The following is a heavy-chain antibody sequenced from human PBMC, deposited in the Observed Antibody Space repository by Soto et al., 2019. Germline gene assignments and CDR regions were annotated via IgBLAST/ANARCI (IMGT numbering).Heavy chain of an antibody. CDR3: ARVGCSGGSCYSFFDY. D-gene: IGHD2-15*01. V-gene: IGHV1-69*13. Sequence: SVKVSCKASGGTFSSYAISWVRQAPGQGLEWMGGIIHIFGTANYAQKFQGRVMITADESTSTAYMELSSLRSEDTAVYYCARVGCSGGSCYSFFDYWGQ. CDR1: GGTFSSYA. CDR2: IIHIFGTA. J-gene: IGHJ4*01.